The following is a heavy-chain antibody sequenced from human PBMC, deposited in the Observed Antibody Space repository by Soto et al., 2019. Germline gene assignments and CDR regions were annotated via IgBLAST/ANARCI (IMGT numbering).Heavy chain of an antibody. J-gene: IGHJ4*02. CDR3: ARDRNTYSSRVPSDY. V-gene: IGHV1-18*04. D-gene: IGHD6-13*01. Sequence: QVQLVQSGAEVKKPGASVKVSCKASGYTFTSYGISWVRQAPGQGLEWMGWISAYNGNTNYAQKLQGRVTMTTDTSTSTAYMELRSLRSDDPAVYYCARDRNTYSSRVPSDYWGQGTLVTVSS. CDR2: ISAYNGNT. CDR1: GYTFTSYG.